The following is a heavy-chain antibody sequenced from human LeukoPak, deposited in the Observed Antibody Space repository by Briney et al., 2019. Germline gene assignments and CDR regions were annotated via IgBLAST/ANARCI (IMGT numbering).Heavy chain of an antibody. D-gene: IGHD3-22*01. CDR3: AARLDYYDSSGYPP. CDR1: GGSISSSSYY. V-gene: IGHV4-39*01. Sequence: PSETLSLTCTVSGGSISSSSYYWGWIRQPPGKGLEWIGSIYYSGSTYYNPSLKSRVTISVDTSKNQFSLKLSSVTAADTAVYYCAARLDYYDSSGYPPWGHGTLVTVS. J-gene: IGHJ5*02. CDR2: IYYSGST.